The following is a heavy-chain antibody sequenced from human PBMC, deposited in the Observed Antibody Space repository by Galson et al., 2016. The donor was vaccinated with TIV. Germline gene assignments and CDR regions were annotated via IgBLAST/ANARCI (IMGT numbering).Heavy chain of an antibody. CDR2: TDWDGDK. Sequence: PALVKPTQTLTLTCTFSGFSLTTHGMCVSWIRQPPGEALEWLARTDWDGDKFYSTSLQTRLSISKDTSRNQVVLTLSNVDPVDTATYFCARSSIRDVSTHRFLDYWGQGTLVTVSP. J-gene: IGHJ4*02. CDR3: ARSSIRDVSTHRFLDY. CDR1: GFSLTTHGMC. V-gene: IGHV2-70*17. D-gene: IGHD5-24*01.